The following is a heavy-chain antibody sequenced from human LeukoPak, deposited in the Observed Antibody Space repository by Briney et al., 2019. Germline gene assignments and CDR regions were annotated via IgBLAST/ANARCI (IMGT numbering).Heavy chain of an antibody. D-gene: IGHD6-19*01. CDR3: AKGAPYSSLDY. Sequence: PGGSLRLSCAASGFTFSSYWMSWVRQAPGKGLEWVAVISYDGSNKYYADSVKGRFTISRDNSKNTLYLQMNSLRAEDAAVYYCAKGAPYSSLDYWGQGTLVTVSS. V-gene: IGHV3-30*18. CDR2: ISYDGSNK. CDR1: GFTFSSYW. J-gene: IGHJ4*02.